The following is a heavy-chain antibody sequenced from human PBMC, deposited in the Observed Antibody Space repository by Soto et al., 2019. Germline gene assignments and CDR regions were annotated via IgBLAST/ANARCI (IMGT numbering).Heavy chain of an antibody. CDR3: AKDHSSGWPWFDP. V-gene: IGHV3-9*01. Sequence: GGSLRLSCAASGFTFDDYAMHWVRQAPGQGLEWVSGISWNSGNIGYADSVKGRFTISRDNAKNSLYLQMNSLRAEDTALYYCAKDHSSGWPWFDPWGQGTLVTVSS. CDR1: GFTFDDYA. D-gene: IGHD6-19*01. CDR2: ISWNSGNI. J-gene: IGHJ5*02.